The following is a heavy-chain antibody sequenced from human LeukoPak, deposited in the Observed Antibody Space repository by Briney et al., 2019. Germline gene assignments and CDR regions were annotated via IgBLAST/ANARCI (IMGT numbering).Heavy chain of an antibody. Sequence: PAGPLELSCAASGFTFNSYDKHWVRQVTGKRLEWVSAIGIAGDTYYLDSVKGRFTISRENAKNSLYLQMNSLRAGDTAVYYCARGGDRDYWGQGTLVTVSS. CDR3: ARGGDRDY. CDR1: GFTFNSYD. CDR2: IGIAGDT. V-gene: IGHV3-13*04. J-gene: IGHJ4*02.